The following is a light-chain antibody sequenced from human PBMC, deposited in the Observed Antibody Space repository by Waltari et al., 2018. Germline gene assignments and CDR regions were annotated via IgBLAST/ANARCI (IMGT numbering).Light chain of an antibody. V-gene: IGKV3-20*01. CDR2: GAS. J-gene: IGKJ2*03. CDR1: QRVSSSY. Sequence: IVSTQSPGPPSLSPGEGATLSCRASQRVSSSYLAWYQQKPGQAPRLLIYGASNRATDIPARLTGSGSGTDFTLTINRLEPEDFAVYYCQQYGNSRGSFGQGTKLEIK. CDR3: QQYGNSRGS.